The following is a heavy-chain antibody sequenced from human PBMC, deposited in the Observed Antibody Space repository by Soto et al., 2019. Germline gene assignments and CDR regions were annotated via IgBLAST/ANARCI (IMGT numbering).Heavy chain of an antibody. CDR1: GGSFSGYY. V-gene: IGHV4-34*01. D-gene: IGHD3-10*01. Sequence: SETLSLTCAVYGGSFSGYYWSWIRQPPGKGLEWIGEINHSGSTNYTPSLKSRVTISVDTSKNQFSLKLSSVTAAATAVYYYAGGGVNRAIYYSYLDVRAKRTTLPVSS. J-gene: IGHJ6*03. CDR2: INHSGST. CDR3: AGGGVNRAIYYSYLDV.